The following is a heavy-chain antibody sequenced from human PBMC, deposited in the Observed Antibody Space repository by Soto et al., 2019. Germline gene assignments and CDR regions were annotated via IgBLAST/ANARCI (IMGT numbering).Heavy chain of an antibody. V-gene: IGHV3-23*01. CDR1: GFTFGAYA. CDR2: VSTSAGST. D-gene: IGHD1-1*01. Sequence: EVQLLESGGTLVKPGGSLRLSCAASGFTFGAYAMSWVRQAPGMGLEWVSVVSTSAGSTYYADSVQGRFTISRDNSRNTLYLQMTRLRAEDPAVYHCAKTALNAEKNHYHFIPGWGKGPTVTVSS. J-gene: IGHJ6*03. CDR3: AKTALNAEKNHYHFIPG.